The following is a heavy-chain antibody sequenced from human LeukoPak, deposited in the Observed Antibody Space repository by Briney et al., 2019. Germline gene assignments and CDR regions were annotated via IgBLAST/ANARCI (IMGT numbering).Heavy chain of an antibody. J-gene: IGHJ4*02. D-gene: IGHD2-2*01. Sequence: GGSLRLSCAASGFTFSSYDMHWVRQAAGKGLEWVSAISTAGDTYYPGSVKGRFTISRENARNSLYLQMNNLRAGDTAVYYCAKARPVPAAMYYWGQGTLVTVSS. CDR3: AKARPVPAAMYY. CDR1: GFTFSSYD. CDR2: ISTAGDT. V-gene: IGHV3-13*01.